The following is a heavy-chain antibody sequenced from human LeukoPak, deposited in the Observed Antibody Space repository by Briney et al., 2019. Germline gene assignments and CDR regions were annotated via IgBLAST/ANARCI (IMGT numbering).Heavy chain of an antibody. Sequence: PPGGSLRLSCAASGFPFSSYWMTWVRQAPGKGLEWVANIKQDGGEKYYVDSVKGRLTISRDNAKNSVYLQMNNLRAEDTAAYYCAREDYYGSGNYVAWGGPFDVWGQGTTVTVSS. CDR3: AREDYYGSGNYVAWGGPFDV. V-gene: IGHV3-7*01. CDR2: IKQDGGEK. CDR1: GFPFSSYW. D-gene: IGHD3-10*01. J-gene: IGHJ3*01.